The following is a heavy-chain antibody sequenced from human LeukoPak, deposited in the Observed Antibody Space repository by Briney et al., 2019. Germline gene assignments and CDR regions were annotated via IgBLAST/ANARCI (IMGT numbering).Heavy chain of an antibody. CDR1: GGTFSSYA. CDR3: ARAPIEAMVRGVLDY. V-gene: IGHV1-69*06. CDR2: IIPIFGTA. Sequence: ASVKVSCKASGGTFSSYAISWVQQAPGQGREWMGGIIPIFGTANYAQKFQGRVTITADKSTSTAYMELSSLRSEDTAVYYCARAPIEAMVRGVLDYWGQGTLVTVSS. D-gene: IGHD3-10*01. J-gene: IGHJ4*02.